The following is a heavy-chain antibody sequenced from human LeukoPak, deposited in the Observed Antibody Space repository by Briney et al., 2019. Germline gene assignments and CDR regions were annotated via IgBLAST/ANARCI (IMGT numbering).Heavy chain of an antibody. CDR3: ARGSPYDGMDV. CDR2: MSYDGSKK. J-gene: IGHJ6*02. D-gene: IGHD2-8*01. Sequence: GGSLRLSCAASEFPFSTYAMHWVRQAPGKGLEWMAVMSYDGSKKYYADSVKGRFTISRDNAKNSLYLQMNSLRAEDTAVYYCARGSPYDGMDVWGQGTTVTVSS. V-gene: IGHV3-30-3*01. CDR1: EFPFSTYA.